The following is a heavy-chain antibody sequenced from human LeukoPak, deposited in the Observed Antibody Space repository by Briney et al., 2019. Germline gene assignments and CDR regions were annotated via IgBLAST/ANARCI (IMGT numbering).Heavy chain of an antibody. V-gene: IGHV7-4-1*02. CDR2: INTNTGNP. J-gene: IGHJ5*02. Sequence: GASVKVSCKASGYTFTSYAMNWVRQAPGQGLEWMGWINTNTGNPTYAQGFTGRFVFSLDTSVSTAYLQISSLKAEDTAVYYCARLLKWELLGGENWFDPWGQGTLVTVSS. D-gene: IGHD1-26*01. CDR3: ARLLKWELLGGENWFDP. CDR1: GYTFTSYA.